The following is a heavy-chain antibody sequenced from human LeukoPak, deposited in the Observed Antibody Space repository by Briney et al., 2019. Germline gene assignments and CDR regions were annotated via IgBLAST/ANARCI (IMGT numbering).Heavy chain of an antibody. CDR1: GVSVSDGRYY. J-gene: IGHJ3*02. Sequence: SETLSLTCNVSGVSVSDGRYYWTWIRQLPGKGLEWIGYKYYSGSAKYNPSLKSRLTISIDTSKNQFSLQLSSVTAADTATYYYATPYCSGISCLDIFNMWGQGTRVTVSS. CDR3: ATPYCSGISCLDIFNM. V-gene: IGHV4-31*03. CDR2: KYYSGSA. D-gene: IGHD2-15*01.